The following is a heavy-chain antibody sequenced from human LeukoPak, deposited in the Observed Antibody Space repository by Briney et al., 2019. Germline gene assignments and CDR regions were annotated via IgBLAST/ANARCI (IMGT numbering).Heavy chain of an antibody. V-gene: IGHV3-30*18. Sequence: PGGSLRLSCAASGFTFSSYGMHWVRQAPGKGLEWVAVISNDGSNEYYADSVKGRFTISRDNAKNTLYLQMNSLRAEDTAVYSCAKDMVRGLIMTCSLVYFQHWGQGTLVTVSS. CDR2: ISNDGSNE. CDR3: AKDMVRGLIMTCSLVYFQH. D-gene: IGHD3-10*01. J-gene: IGHJ1*01. CDR1: GFTFSSYG.